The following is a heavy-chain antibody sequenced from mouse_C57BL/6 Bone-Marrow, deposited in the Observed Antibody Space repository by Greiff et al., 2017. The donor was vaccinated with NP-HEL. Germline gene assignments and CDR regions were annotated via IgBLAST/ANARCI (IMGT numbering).Heavy chain of an antibody. V-gene: IGHV5-17*01. CDR1: GFTFSDYG. Sequence: DVQLVESGGGLVKPGGSLKLSCAASGFTFSDYGMHWVRQAPEKGLEWVAYISSGSSTIYYADTVKGRFTIARDNAKNTLFLQMTSLRSEDTAMYYCARVYAMDDWGQGTSVTVSS. CDR2: ISSGSSTI. J-gene: IGHJ4*01. CDR3: ARVYAMDD.